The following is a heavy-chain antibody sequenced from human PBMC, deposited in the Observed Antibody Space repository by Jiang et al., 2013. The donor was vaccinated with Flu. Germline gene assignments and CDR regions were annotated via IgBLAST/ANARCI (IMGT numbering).Heavy chain of an antibody. Sequence: KPTQTLTLTCSFSGFSLNSSGVNVAWIRQPPGKALEWLALIYWDDDKRYSASLKSRLTVSKDTSKNQVVFVMTDMDPVDTATYFCAYRGLAALNDAFEVWGQGTMVTVSS. D-gene: IGHD6-6*01. J-gene: IGHJ3*01. V-gene: IGHV2-5*02. CDR3: AYRGLAALNDAFEV. CDR2: IYWDDDK. CDR1: GFSLNSSGVN.